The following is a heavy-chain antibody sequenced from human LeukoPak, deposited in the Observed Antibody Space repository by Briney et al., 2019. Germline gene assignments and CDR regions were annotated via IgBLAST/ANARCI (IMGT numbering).Heavy chain of an antibody. D-gene: IGHD6-13*01. CDR3: ARGTGYSSSWPPH. Sequence: SVKVSCKASGYTFTSYDINWVRQATGQGLEWMGEIIPIFGTANYAQKFQGRVTITADESTSTAYMELSSLRSEDTAVYYCARGTGYSSSWPPHWGQGTLVTVSS. V-gene: IGHV1-69*13. CDR2: IIPIFGTA. CDR1: GYTFTSYD. J-gene: IGHJ4*02.